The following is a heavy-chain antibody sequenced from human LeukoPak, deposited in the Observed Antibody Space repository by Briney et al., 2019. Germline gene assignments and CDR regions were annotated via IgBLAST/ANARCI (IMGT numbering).Heavy chain of an antibody. J-gene: IGHJ6*02. V-gene: IGHV3-11*01. Sequence: GGSLRLSCAASGFIFSDFYMSWIRQAPGKGLEWISSISSGASNIYYADSVKGRFTISRDNAKNSLYLQMNSLRADDTAVYYCARVLEDGYSLADSYGLDVWGQGTTVTISS. CDR2: ISSGASNI. CDR3: ARVLEDGYSLADSYGLDV. CDR1: GFIFSDFY. D-gene: IGHD5-24*01.